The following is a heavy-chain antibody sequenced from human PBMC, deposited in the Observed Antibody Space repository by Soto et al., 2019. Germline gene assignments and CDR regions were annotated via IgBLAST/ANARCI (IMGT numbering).Heavy chain of an antibody. D-gene: IGHD5-18*01. Sequence: SEALSLTCTVSVGSLTSDEYYWAWIRQSPGKGLEWIGYISNSGSTGYNPSLKTRLSMSVDRSKNQFTLRLTSVTAADTAVYFCATESGSTYGYFDHWGQGTQVTVPQ. V-gene: IGHV4-30-4*01. CDR2: ISNSGST. J-gene: IGHJ4*02. CDR1: VGSLTSDEYY. CDR3: ATESGSTYGYFDH.